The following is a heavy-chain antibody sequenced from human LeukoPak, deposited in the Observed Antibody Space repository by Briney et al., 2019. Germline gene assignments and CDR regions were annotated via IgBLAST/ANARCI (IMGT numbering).Heavy chain of an antibody. D-gene: IGHD1-1*01. J-gene: IGHJ4*02. CDR2: INPNSGGT. CDR3: ARSPPTTYHCDY. CDR1: GYTFTGYY. V-gene: IGHV1-2*02. Sequence: ASVKVSCKASGYTFTGYYMHWVRQAPGQGLEWMGWINPNSGGTNYAQKFQGRVTMTRGTSINTAYMELSRLRTDDTVVYYCARSPPTTYHCDYWGQGTLVTVSS.